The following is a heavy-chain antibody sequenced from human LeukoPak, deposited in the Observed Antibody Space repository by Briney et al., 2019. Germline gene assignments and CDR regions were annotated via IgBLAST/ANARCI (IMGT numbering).Heavy chain of an antibody. CDR3: AKVTYGSGTYGAFDS. V-gene: IGHV3-23*01. CDR2: ISGSGDYT. J-gene: IGHJ4*02. D-gene: IGHD3-10*01. Sequence: GGSLRLSCAASGFTFSSYSMNWVRQAPGKGLEWVSTISGSGDYTYYADSVKGRFTISRDNSKNTLYLQMNSLRAEDTAVYYCAKVTYGSGTYGAFDSWGQGTLVTVSS. CDR1: GFTFSSYS.